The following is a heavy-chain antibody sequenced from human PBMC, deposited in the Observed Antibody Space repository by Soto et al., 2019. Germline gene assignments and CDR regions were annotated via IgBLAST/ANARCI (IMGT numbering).Heavy chain of an antibody. V-gene: IGHV4-59*01. Sequence: KGLEWIGYIYYSGTTNYNPSLKSRVNISVDTSNNEFSLQLSSVTSADTAVYYCAFFYLMIRRPPRSTLFPYTTLSDL. D-gene: IGHD4-17*01. J-gene: IGHJ2*01. CDR2: IYYSGTT. CDR3: AFFYLMIRRPPRSTLFPYTTLSDL.